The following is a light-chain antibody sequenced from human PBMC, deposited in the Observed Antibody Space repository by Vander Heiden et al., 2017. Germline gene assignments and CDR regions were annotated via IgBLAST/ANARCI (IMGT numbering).Light chain of an antibody. Sequence: VLTHRRPRCRSPGQSGTMSSTGTGSDIGGYNYVSWYQQRPGKAPILVVYDVSKRPSGVPDRFSGSKSGNTASLTICGVEAGDEADYYWQLCEGSCGAVFGAGTKVTVL. CDR1: GSDIGGYNY. J-gene: IGLJ1*01. V-gene: IGLV2-11*01. CDR2: DVS. CDR3: QLCEGSCGAV.